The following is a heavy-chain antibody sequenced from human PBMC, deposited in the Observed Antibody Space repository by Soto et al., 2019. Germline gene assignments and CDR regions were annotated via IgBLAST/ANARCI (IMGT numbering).Heavy chain of an antibody. CDR1: GFTFSSYA. D-gene: IGHD3-22*01. CDR3: AKDRRWDSSGYYYPEYFQH. Sequence: GGYLRLSCAASGFTFSSYAMSWVRQAPGKGQEWVTAISGSGGSTDYADSVKGRFTSSRDNSKNTLYLQMNSLRAEDTAVYYCAKDRRWDSSGYYYPEYFQHWGQGTLVTVSS. CDR2: ISGSGGST. V-gene: IGHV3-23*01. J-gene: IGHJ1*01.